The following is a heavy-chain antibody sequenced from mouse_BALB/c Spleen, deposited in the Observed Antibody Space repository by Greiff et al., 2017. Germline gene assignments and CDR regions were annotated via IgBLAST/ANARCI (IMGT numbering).Heavy chain of an antibody. CDR1: GYTFTSYW. Sequence: QVQLQQSGAELAKPGASVKMSCKASGYTFTSYWMHWVKQRPGQGLEWIGYINPSTGYTEYNQKFKDKATLTADKSSSTTYMQLSSLTSEDSAVYYCAKGYPYYCDYWGQGTTLTVSS. V-gene: IGHV1-7*01. D-gene: IGHD2-14*01. J-gene: IGHJ2*01. CDR3: AKGYPYYCDY. CDR2: INPSTGYT.